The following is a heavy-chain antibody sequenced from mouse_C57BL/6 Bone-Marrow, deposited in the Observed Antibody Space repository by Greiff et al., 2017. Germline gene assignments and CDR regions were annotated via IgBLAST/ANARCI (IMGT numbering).Heavy chain of an antibody. J-gene: IGHJ3*01. Sequence: EVKLEESGGGLVQPGGSMKLSCVASGFTFSNYWMNWVRQSPEKGLEWVAQIRLKSDNYATHYAESVKGRFTISRDDSKSSVYLQMNNLRAEDTGIYYCTGQLRPFAYWGQGTLVTVSA. CDR2: IRLKSDNYAT. CDR3: TGQLRPFAY. D-gene: IGHD3-2*02. CDR1: GFTFSNYW. V-gene: IGHV6-3*01.